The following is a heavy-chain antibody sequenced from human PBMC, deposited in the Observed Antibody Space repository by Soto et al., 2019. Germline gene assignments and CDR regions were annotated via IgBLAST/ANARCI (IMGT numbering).Heavy chain of an antibody. J-gene: IGHJ3*02. CDR3: AKATNTMDSLDI. CDR1: GFTFSSYG. V-gene: IGHV3-30*18. CDR2: ISYDGSNK. D-gene: IGHD3-10*01. Sequence: GGSLRLSCAASGFTFSSYGMHWVRQAPGKGLEWVAVISYDGSNKYYADSVKGRFTISRDNSKNTLYLQVNSLRAEDTAVYYCAKATNTMDSLDIWGQGKMGTVSS.